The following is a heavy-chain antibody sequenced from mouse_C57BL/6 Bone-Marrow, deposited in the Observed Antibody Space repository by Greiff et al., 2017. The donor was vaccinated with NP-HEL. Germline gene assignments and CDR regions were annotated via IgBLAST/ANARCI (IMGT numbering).Heavy chain of an antibody. J-gene: IGHJ2*01. CDR3: ERIPSNYPYYFDY. CDR1: GYTFTSYW. Sequence: QVQLQQPGAELVMPGASVKLSCKASGYTFTSYWMHWVKQRPGQGLEWIGEIDPSDSYTNYNQKFKGKSTLTVDKSSSTAYMKLSSLTSEDSAVYYCERIPSNYPYYFDYWGQGTTLTVSS. D-gene: IGHD2-5*01. V-gene: IGHV1-69*01. CDR2: IDPSDSYT.